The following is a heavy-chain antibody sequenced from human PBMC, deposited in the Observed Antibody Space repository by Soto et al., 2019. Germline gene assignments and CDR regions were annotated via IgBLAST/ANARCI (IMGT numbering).Heavy chain of an antibody. CDR2: INAGNGNT. V-gene: IGHV1-3*01. CDR1: GYTFTSYA. J-gene: IGHJ2*01. Sequence: QVQLVQSGAEVKKPGASVKVSCKASGYTFTSYAMHWVRQAPGQRLEWMGWINAGNGNTKYSQKFQGRVTITRDTSASTAYMELSSLRSEDTAVYYCARHGPARERYFALWGRGTLVTVSS. D-gene: IGHD1-26*01. CDR3: ARHGPARERYFAL.